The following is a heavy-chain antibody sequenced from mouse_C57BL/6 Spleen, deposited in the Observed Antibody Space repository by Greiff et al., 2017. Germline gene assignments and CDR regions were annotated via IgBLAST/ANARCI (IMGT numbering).Heavy chain of an antibody. D-gene: IGHD3-2*02. V-gene: IGHV1-64*01. CDR3: ANQAYYAMDY. J-gene: IGHJ4*01. Sequence: QVQLQQPGAELVKPGASVKLSCKASGYTFTSYWMHWVKQRPGQGLEWIGMIHPSSGSTNYNEKFKSKATLTVDKSSSTAYMQLSSLTSEDSAVYYCANQAYYAMDYWGQGTSVTVSS. CDR1: GYTFTSYW. CDR2: IHPSSGST.